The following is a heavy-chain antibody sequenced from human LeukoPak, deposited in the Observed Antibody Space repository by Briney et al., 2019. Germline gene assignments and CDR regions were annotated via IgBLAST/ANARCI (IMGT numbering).Heavy chain of an antibody. D-gene: IGHD3-16*01. Sequence: ASVKVSCKASGYTFTSYGVNWVRQAPGQGLEWMGWINPNSGGTNYAQKFQGRVTMTRDTSISTAYMELSRLRSDDTAVYYCARVRGARGPIDYWGQGTLVTVSS. CDR3: ARVRGARGPIDY. CDR2: INPNSGGT. J-gene: IGHJ4*02. CDR1: GYTFTSYG. V-gene: IGHV1-2*02.